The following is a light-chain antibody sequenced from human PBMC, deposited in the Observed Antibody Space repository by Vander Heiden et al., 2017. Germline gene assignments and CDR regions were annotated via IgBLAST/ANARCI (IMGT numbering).Light chain of an antibody. V-gene: IGKV1-39*01. Sequence: DIKMTQPPSSLSLSVGARVTITCRASQSISGYLKWYQLKPGRAPKHLIYAASNLPTGVPSRFSGSDSGTNFSLIISSLQQEDFATYVCQQSYDPPWTFGQGTRVE. J-gene: IGKJ1*01. CDR1: QSISGY. CDR3: QQSYDPPWT. CDR2: AAS.